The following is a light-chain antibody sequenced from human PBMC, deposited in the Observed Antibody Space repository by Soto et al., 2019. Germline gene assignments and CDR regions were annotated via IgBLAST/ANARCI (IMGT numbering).Light chain of an antibody. Sequence: QSVLTQSSSASASLGSSVKLTCTLNSGHSTYIIAWHQHQPGKAPRYLMKLEGSGSYNKGSGVPDRFSGSSSGADRYLTIFNLQSEDEAAYYCETWDSDTRVFGGGTKVTVL. CDR1: SGHSTYI. CDR2: LEGSGSY. CDR3: ETWDSDTRV. V-gene: IGLV4-60*03. J-gene: IGLJ2*01.